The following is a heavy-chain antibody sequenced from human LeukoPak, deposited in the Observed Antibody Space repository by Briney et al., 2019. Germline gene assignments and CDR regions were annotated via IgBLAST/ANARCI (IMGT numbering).Heavy chain of an antibody. CDR2: INPNSGGT. CDR3: ATQKYSSGWSFDY. CDR1: GYTFTGYY. Sequence: ASVKVSCKASGYTFTGYYMHWVRQAPGQGLAWMGWINPNSGGTNYAQKFQGRVTMTRDTSISTAYMELSRLRSDDTAVYYCATQKYSSGWSFDYWGQGTLVTVSS. V-gene: IGHV1-2*02. D-gene: IGHD6-19*01. J-gene: IGHJ4*02.